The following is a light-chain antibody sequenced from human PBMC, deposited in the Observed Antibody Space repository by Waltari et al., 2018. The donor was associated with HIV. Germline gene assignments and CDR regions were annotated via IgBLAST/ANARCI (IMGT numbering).Light chain of an antibody. CDR3: CSYAGSYSYV. Sequence: QSALTQPRSLSGSPGQSVTISCTGSSSDVGVYDFVSWYPQYPGKAPKLIIFNVSKRPAGVPDRFSGSKSGNTASLTISGLQAEDEADYHCCSYAGSYSYVFGTGTQVTVL. CDR2: NVS. J-gene: IGLJ1*01. CDR1: SSDVGVYDF. V-gene: IGLV2-11*01.